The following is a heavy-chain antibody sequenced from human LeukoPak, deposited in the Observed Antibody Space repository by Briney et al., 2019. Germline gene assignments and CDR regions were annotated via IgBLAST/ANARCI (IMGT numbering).Heavy chain of an antibody. J-gene: IGHJ4*02. CDR3: ARDNEDWQFDY. V-gene: IGHV4-38-2*01. CDR2: IYHSGST. CDR1: GYSISSGYY. D-gene: IGHD3/OR15-3a*01. Sequence: SETLSLTCAVSGYSISSGYYWGWIRQPPGKGLEWIGSIYHSGSTYYNPSLKSRVTISVDTSKNQFSLKLSSVTAADTAVYYCARDNEDWQFDYWGQGTLVTVSS.